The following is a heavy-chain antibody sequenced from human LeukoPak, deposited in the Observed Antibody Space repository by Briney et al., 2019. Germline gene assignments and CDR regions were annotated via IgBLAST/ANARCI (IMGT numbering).Heavy chain of an antibody. CDR3: ARHHRSGYYEVDY. V-gene: IGHV4-39*01. D-gene: IGHD6-25*01. Sequence: KPSETLSLTCTVSGGAISRSAYYWGWIRQPPGKGLEWIGTIHYSGSAYYSPSLRSRVSISVDTSKNQFSLKLSSVTAADTAVYYCARHHRSGYYEVDYWGQGTLVTVSS. J-gene: IGHJ4*02. CDR1: GGAISRSAYY. CDR2: IHYSGSA.